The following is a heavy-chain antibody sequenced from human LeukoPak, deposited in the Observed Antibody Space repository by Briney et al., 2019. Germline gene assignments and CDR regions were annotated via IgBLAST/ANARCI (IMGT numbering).Heavy chain of an antibody. J-gene: IGHJ3*02. D-gene: IGHD3-3*01. CDR3: ARAPSIGYDFWSGYYTPSAFDI. Sequence: PSETLSLTCTVSGGSISSYYWSWIRQPPGKGLEWLGYIYYSGSTNYNPSLKSRVTISVDTSKNQFSLKLSSVTAADTAVYYCARAPSIGYDFWSGYYTPSAFDIWGQGTMVTVSS. V-gene: IGHV4-59*01. CDR1: GGSISSYY. CDR2: IYYSGST.